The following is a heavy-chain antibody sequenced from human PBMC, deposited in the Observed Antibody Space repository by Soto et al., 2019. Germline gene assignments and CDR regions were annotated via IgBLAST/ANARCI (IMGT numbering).Heavy chain of an antibody. J-gene: IGHJ3*02. D-gene: IGHD7-27*01. Sequence: GGSLRLSCAASGFTFSSYWMSWVRQAPGKGLEWVANIKQDGSEKYYVDSVKGRFTISRDNAKNSLYLQMNSLRAEATAVYYCAEHRTGVYAFDIWGQGTMVTVSS. V-gene: IGHV3-7*03. CDR2: IKQDGSEK. CDR1: GFTFSSYW. CDR3: AEHRTGVYAFDI.